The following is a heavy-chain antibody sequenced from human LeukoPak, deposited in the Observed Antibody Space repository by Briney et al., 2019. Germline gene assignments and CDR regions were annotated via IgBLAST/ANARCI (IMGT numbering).Heavy chain of an antibody. Sequence: PSETLSLTCTVSGGSISSYYWSWIRQPPGKGLEWIGYIYYSGSTNYNPSLKSRVTISVDTSKNQFSLKLSSVTAADTAVYYCARDSGQAGIDYWGQGTLVTVSS. V-gene: IGHV4-59*01. CDR1: GGSISSYY. CDR3: ARDSGQAGIDY. J-gene: IGHJ4*02. CDR2: IYYSGST. D-gene: IGHD6-19*01.